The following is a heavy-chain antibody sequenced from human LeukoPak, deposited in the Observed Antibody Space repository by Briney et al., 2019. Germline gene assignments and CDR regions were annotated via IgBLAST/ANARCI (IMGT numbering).Heavy chain of an antibody. CDR1: GGSISSYY. J-gene: IGHJ5*02. V-gene: IGHV4-4*07. CDR3: ARAGEVAATDPRIWFDP. CDR2: IYTSGST. D-gene: IGHD2-15*01. Sequence: PSETLSLTCTVSGGSISSYYWSWIRQPAGKGLEWIGRIYTSGSTNYNPSLKSRVTMSVDTSKNQFSLKLSSVTAADTAVYYCARAGEVAATDPRIWFDPWGQGTLVTVSS.